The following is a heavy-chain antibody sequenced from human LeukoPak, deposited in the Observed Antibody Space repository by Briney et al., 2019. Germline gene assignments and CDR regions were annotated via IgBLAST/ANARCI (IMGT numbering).Heavy chain of an antibody. CDR1: GCTFTTYD. Sequence: ASVKVSCKASGCTFTTYDINWVRQATGQGLEWMGWMNPNSGYTGYAQKFQGRVTITRDTSISTAYMELSSLRSEDTAVYYCARVAGSIDYWGQGTLVTVSS. V-gene: IGHV1-8*03. J-gene: IGHJ4*02. CDR3: ARVAGSIDY. D-gene: IGHD6-19*01. CDR2: MNPNSGYT.